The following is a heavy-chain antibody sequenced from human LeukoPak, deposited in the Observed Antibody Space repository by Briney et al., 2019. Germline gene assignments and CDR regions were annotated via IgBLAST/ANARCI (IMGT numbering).Heavy chain of an antibody. V-gene: IGHV3-72*01. D-gene: IGHD5/OR15-5a*01. J-gene: IGHJ3*02. Sequence: GGSLRLSCAASGFTFSDHYMDWVRQAPGKGPEWVGRTRNKANSYTTEYAASVKGRFTISRDDSKNSLYLQMNTLKTEDTAVYYCASVWQAAFDIWGQGTMVTVSS. CDR1: GFTFSDHY. CDR3: ASVWQAAFDI. CDR2: TRNKANSYTT.